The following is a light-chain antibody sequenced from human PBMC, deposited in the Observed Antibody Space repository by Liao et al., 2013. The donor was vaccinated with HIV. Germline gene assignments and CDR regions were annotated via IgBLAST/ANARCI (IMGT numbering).Light chain of an antibody. Sequence: SYVLTQPPSVSVAPGKTARITCGGSNIGSYSVHWYQVKPGQAPVLVIYYDNDRPSGIPQRFSGSNSGNTATLTISRVEAGDEADYYCQVWDTTTDHLYVFGSGT. J-gene: IGLJ1*01. CDR1: NIGSYS. CDR2: YDN. CDR3: QVWDTTTDHLYV. V-gene: IGLV3-21*01.